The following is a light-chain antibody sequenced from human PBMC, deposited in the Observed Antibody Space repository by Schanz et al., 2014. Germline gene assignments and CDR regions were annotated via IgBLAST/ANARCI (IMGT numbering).Light chain of an antibody. CDR1: QSISGW. Sequence: DIQMTQFPSTLSASVGDRVTITCRASQSISGWLAGHQQKPGKAPKLLIYRASNLQSGVPSRFSGNDSGTEFTLTISRLQPDDFATDYLQQYAAHLWSFGQGTKVEIK. CDR3: QQYAAHLWS. J-gene: IGKJ1*01. CDR2: RAS. V-gene: IGKV1-5*01.